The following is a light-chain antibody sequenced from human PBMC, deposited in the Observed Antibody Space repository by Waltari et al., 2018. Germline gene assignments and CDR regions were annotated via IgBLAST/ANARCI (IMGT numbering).Light chain of an antibody. Sequence: DIQITQSPSSLSASIGDGLTITCRASQDIRDYLVWFQQRPGKAPKSLIYAASNLQGGIPSRFSGSGSGTDFTLTISSLQPEDFATYYCQQYKTYPHSFGGGTKVEIK. V-gene: IGKV1-16*01. CDR3: QQYKTYPHS. CDR2: AAS. J-gene: IGKJ4*01. CDR1: QDIRDY.